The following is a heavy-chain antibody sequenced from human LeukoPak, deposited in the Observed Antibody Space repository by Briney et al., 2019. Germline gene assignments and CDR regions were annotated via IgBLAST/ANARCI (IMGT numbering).Heavy chain of an antibody. CDR1: GYTFTTYG. CDR2: ISTYNGST. V-gene: IGHV1-18*01. J-gene: IGHJ4*02. D-gene: IGHD5-18*01. Sequence: ASVKVSCKSSGYTFTTYGVTWVRQAPGQGLEWMGWISTYNGSTFYARKFQGRVTVTADTSTSTAYMELRSLRSDDTAVYYCARAGYTSDYWGQGTLVTVSS. CDR3: ARAGYTSDY.